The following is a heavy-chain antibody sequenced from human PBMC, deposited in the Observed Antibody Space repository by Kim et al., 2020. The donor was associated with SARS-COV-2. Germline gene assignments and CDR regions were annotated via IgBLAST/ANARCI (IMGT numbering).Heavy chain of an antibody. V-gene: IGHV3-30*02. CDR3: AKDSGRITMIVVVITGIDY. J-gene: IGHJ4*02. Sequence: KGRFHISRDNSKNALYLQMNSLRAEDTAVYYCAKDSGRITMIVVVITGIDYWGQGTLVTVSS. D-gene: IGHD3-22*01.